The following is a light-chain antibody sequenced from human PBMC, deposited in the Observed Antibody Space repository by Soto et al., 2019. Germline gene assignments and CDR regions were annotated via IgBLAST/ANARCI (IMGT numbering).Light chain of an antibody. Sequence: EIVMTQSPATLSVSPGESATLSCRASQSLSTDLAWYQQRPGQAPRLLIYRASTRATGIPARFSGSGSETEFTLTISSLQSEDFAVYCCQQYSDWPWTFGQGTKVEIK. CDR3: QQYSDWPWT. CDR1: QSLSTD. V-gene: IGKV3-15*01. CDR2: RAS. J-gene: IGKJ1*01.